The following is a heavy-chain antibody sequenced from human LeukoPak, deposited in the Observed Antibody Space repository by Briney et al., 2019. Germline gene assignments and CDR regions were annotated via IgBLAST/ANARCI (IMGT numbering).Heavy chain of an antibody. CDR1: GFSFSSSE. D-gene: IGHD6-13*01. CDR2: ISSSGSTI. V-gene: IGHV3-48*03. Sequence: GGSLRLSCAASGFSFSSSEMNWVRQAPGKGLEWVSYISSSGSTIYYADSLKGRFTISRDNAKNSLYLQMNSLRAVDTAVYYCATDMAAAGDYWGQGTLVTVSS. J-gene: IGHJ4*02. CDR3: ATDMAAAGDY.